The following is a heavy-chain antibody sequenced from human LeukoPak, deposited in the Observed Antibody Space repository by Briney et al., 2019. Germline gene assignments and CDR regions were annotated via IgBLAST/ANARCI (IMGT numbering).Heavy chain of an antibody. CDR3: ARAPPGYEILTGSYFDF. CDR2: TSGSSTHI. D-gene: IGHD3-9*01. J-gene: IGHJ4*02. Sequence: GGSLRLSCVASGYIFSKYSVNWVRQAPGKGLEWVSYTSGSSTHIHYADSVKGRFTISRDNAKNLLFLQMNSLRVEDTAVYYCARAPPGYEILTGSYFDFWGQGTPVTVSS. CDR1: GYIFSKYS. V-gene: IGHV3-21*01.